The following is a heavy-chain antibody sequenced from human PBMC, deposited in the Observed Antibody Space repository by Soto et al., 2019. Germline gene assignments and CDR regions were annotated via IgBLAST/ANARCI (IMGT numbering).Heavy chain of an antibody. V-gene: IGHV3-30-3*01. J-gene: IGHJ4*02. CDR3: ARLKAGGDDVWSGYVGHFDY. D-gene: IGHD3-3*01. CDR2: ISYDGSNK. Sequence: LSPSCEASGFTFSRYAMHWVRQGPGQVLVWVAVISYDGSNKYYADSVKGRFTISRDNSKNTLYLQMNSLRAEDTAVYYCARLKAGGDDVWSGYVGHFDYWGQGTLVTVS. CDR1: GFTFSRYA.